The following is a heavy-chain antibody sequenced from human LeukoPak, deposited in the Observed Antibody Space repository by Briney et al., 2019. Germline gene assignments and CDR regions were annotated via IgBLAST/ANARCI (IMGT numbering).Heavy chain of an antibody. D-gene: IGHD6-13*01. V-gene: IGHV1-2*06. J-gene: IGHJ4*02. CDR1: GYTFTSYY. CDR3: AREQQLELRALRY. CDR2: INPNSGGT. Sequence: ASVKVSCKASGYTFTSYYMHWVRQAPGQGLEWMGRINPNSGGTNYAQKFQGRVTMTRDTSISTAYMELSRLRSDDTAVYYCAREQQLELRALRYWGQGTLVTVSS.